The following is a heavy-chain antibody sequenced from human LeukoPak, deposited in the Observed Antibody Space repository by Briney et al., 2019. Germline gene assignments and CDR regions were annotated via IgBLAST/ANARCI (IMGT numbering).Heavy chain of an antibody. J-gene: IGHJ3*02. CDR2: FRESGGAT. D-gene: IGHD4/OR15-4a*01. CDR1: GFTFSNYA. CDR3: VKESGFMVAPNSAFDI. Sequence: GGSLRLSCAASGFTFSNYAMNWVRQAPGKGLEWVSSFRESGGATYYADSVQGRFTISRDDSENTLYLQMSSLRAEDTAVYYCVKESGFMVAPNSAFDIWGQGTVVTVSS. V-gene: IGHV3-23*01.